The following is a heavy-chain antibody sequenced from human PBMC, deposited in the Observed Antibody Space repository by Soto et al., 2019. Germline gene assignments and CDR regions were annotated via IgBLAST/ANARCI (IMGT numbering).Heavy chain of an antibody. J-gene: IGHJ6*02. CDR2: IIPSFATA. Sequence: QVQLVQSGAEVKKPGSSVKGSCKASGGTFSSYAISWVRQAPGPGREWMGGIIPSFATANYAQKFQGRVTITAEESTGTGYMELSSLRSEDTAVYYCASYRSGHMGEANYYDYCGMDGLGQGTTVTVS. V-gene: IGHV1-69*01. D-gene: IGHD6-19*01. CDR1: GGTFSSYA. CDR3: ASYRSGHMGEANYYDYCGMDG.